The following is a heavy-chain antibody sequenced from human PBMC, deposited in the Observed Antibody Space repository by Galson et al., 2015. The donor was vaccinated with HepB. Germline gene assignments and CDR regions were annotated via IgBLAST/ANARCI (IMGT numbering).Heavy chain of an antibody. CDR1: GFTFTNYA. CDR2: ISGSCGTT. V-gene: IGHV3-23*01. Sequence: SLRLSCAASGFTFTNYAMTWVRQAPGKGLEWVSGISGSCGTTYNADSVKGRFTISRDNSKNTLFLQMNSLRAEDIAVYYCAKGYCSSPSCQFDYWGQGTLVTVSS. D-gene: IGHD2-2*01. J-gene: IGHJ4*02. CDR3: AKGYCSSPSCQFDY.